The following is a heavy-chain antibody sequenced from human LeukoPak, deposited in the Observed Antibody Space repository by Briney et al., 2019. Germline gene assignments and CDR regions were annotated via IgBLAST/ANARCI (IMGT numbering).Heavy chain of an antibody. CDR3: AKDTYYYGSGSYFDY. D-gene: IGHD3-10*01. Sequence: GGSLRLSCAASGFTFSSYAMSWVRQAPGKGLEWVSAISGSGGSTYYADSVKGRFTISRDNSKNTLYLQMNSLRAEDTAVYYCAKDTYYYGSGSYFDYWGQGTLVTVSS. V-gene: IGHV3-23*01. CDR1: GFTFSSYA. CDR2: ISGSGGST. J-gene: IGHJ4*02.